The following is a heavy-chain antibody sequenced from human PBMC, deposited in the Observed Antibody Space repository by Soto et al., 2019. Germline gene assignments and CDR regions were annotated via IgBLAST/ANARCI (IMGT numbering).Heavy chain of an antibody. CDR1: GFPCSSFG. CDR3: AATSH. V-gene: IGHV3-30*03. CDR2: ISSDGSKK. Sequence: PGGALRLYCAASGFPCSSFGLHWVRQAPGKGPEWVAVISSDGSKKFYSDSVQGRFTISRDNLKNTLHLQMNSLRPADAAVYYCAATSHWGQGTLVTVSS. J-gene: IGHJ4*02.